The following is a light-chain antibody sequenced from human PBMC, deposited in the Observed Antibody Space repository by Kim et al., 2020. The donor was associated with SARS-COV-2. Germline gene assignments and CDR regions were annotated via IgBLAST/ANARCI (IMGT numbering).Light chain of an antibody. Sequence: GQSITMSCTGTSSDVGGYNYVSWYQQHPGKAPKLLIYDVNKRPSGVSNRFTGSKSGNTASLTISGLQAEDEADYYCSSFTTTYTYVFGTGTRSPS. J-gene: IGLJ1*01. CDR1: SSDVGGYNY. V-gene: IGLV2-14*03. CDR2: DVN. CDR3: SSFTTTYTYV.